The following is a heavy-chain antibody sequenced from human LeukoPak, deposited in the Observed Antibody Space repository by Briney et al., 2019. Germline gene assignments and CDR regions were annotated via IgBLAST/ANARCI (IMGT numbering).Heavy chain of an antibody. CDR2: INPNSGGT. Sequence: VASVKVCCKASGYTYTGYYMHWVRQAPGQGLEWMGWINPNSGGTNYAQKFQGRVTMTRDTSISTAYMELSRLRSDDTAVFYCARDSRIRLVIFYWGQGTLVTVSS. J-gene: IGHJ4*02. CDR1: GYTYTGYY. V-gene: IGHV1-2*02. CDR3: ARDSRIRLVIFY. D-gene: IGHD3-9*01.